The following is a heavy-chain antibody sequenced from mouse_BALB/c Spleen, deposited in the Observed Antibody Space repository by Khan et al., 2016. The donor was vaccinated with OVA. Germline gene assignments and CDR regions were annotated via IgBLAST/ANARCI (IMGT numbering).Heavy chain of an antibody. CDR2: INYSGST. CDR3: VRGRSY. Sequence: EVQLQASGPGLVKPSQSLSLTCTVTGYSITSDYAWNWIRQFPGNRLEWMGYINYSGSTSKRPSLKSRISITRDTSKNQIFLQLNSVTTEDTATYYCVRGRSYWGQGTLVTVSA. V-gene: IGHV3-2*02. CDR1: GYSITSDYA. J-gene: IGHJ3*01.